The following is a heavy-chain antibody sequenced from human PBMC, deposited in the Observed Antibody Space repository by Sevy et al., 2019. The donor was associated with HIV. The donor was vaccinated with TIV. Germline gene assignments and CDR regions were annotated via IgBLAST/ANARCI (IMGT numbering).Heavy chain of an antibody. Sequence: GGSLRLSCAASGLTFSTYSMNWVRQAPGKGLEWVSYISSSSSTIYYEDSVKGRFTISRDNAKNSLYLQMNSLRAEDTALYYCASPLPFYYGSGSEEFDYWGRGTLVTVSS. D-gene: IGHD3-10*01. CDR1: GLTFSTYS. CDR3: ASPLPFYYGSGSEEFDY. CDR2: ISSSSSTI. V-gene: IGHV3-48*01. J-gene: IGHJ4*02.